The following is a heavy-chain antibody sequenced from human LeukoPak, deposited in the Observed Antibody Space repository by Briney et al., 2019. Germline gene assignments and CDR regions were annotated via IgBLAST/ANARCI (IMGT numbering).Heavy chain of an antibody. J-gene: IGHJ1*01. CDR3: ARDELWFGELSEYFQH. V-gene: IGHV1-18*01. Sequence: ASVKVSCKASGYTFTSYGISWVRRAPGQGLEWMGWISAYNGNTNYAQKLQGRVTMTTDTSTSTAYMELRSLRSDDTAVYYCARDELWFGELSEYFQHWGQGTLVTVPS. D-gene: IGHD3-10*01. CDR1: GYTFTSYG. CDR2: ISAYNGNT.